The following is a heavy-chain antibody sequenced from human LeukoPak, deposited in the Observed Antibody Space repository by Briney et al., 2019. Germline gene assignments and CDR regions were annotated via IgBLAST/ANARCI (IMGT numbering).Heavy chain of an antibody. Sequence: GGSLRLSCAASGFTFSSYWMSWVRQAPGKGLEWVANIKQDGSEKYYVDSVKGRFTISRDNAKNSLYLQMNSLRAEDTAVYYCARDRGVGYDFWSGFGSWFDPWGQGTLVTVSS. J-gene: IGHJ5*02. V-gene: IGHV3-7*01. CDR3: ARDRGVGYDFWSGFGSWFDP. D-gene: IGHD3-3*01. CDR2: IKQDGSEK. CDR1: GFTFSSYW.